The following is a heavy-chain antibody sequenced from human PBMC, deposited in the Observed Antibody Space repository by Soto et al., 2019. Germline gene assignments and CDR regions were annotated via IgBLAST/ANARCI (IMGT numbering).Heavy chain of an antibody. CDR2: IRRGGSGK. J-gene: IGHJ5*02. CDR1: GFTFTSYA. Sequence: GGSLRLSCAPSGFTFTSYAMSWVRQAPGKGLEWVSSIRRGGSGKYYVDSVKGRFTISRDNAKNSLYLQMNSLRAEDTAVYYCAFQGLYCSGGSCYSDLANWFDPWGQGTLVTVSS. CDR3: AFQGLYCSGGSCYSDLANWFDP. V-gene: IGHV3-7*01. D-gene: IGHD2-15*01.